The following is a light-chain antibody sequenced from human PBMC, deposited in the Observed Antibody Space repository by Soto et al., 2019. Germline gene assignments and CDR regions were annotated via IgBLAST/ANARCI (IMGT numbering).Light chain of an antibody. J-gene: IGKJ4*01. CDR3: QQRSDWPST. CDR2: DAS. Sequence: DIVLTQSPATLSLSPGERATLSCRASQSVSRYLAWYQQKPGQAPRLLIYDASNRATGIPARFSGSGSGTDFPLTISSLEREDFAVYYCQQRSDWPSTFGGGTKVEI. CDR1: QSVSRY. V-gene: IGKV3-11*01.